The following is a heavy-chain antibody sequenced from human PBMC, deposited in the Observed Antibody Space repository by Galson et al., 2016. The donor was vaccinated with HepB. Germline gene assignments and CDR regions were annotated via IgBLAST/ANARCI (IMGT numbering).Heavy chain of an antibody. Sequence: SVKVSCKASGYSFPNYAISWVRQAPGQGLEWMGWMSAYNGNTNYAQKLQARVTMTTDTSTNTAYMELRSLRSDDTAVYYCARVDVVVLPGGTPSYYDYWGQGTLVTVSS. J-gene: IGHJ4*02. CDR2: MSAYNGNT. D-gene: IGHD1-1*01. CDR3: ARVDVVVLPGGTPSYYDY. CDR1: GYSFPNYA. V-gene: IGHV1-18*01.